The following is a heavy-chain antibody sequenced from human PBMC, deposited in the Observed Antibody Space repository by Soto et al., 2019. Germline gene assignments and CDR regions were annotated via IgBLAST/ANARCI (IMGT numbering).Heavy chain of an antibody. CDR2: IYYSGST. CDR1: GGSISSGDW. V-gene: IGHV4-4*02. J-gene: IGHJ4*02. D-gene: IGHD2-21*02. Sequence: QVQLQESGTGLVKPSGTLSLTCAVSGGSISSGDWCWSWVRQSPGKGLEWIGEIYYSGSTTYNPSPKSRVTISADKSENQFSLRLSSVTAADTAVYYWARRGCDSIFGSLDYWGQGTLVTVSS. CDR3: ARRGCDSIFGSLDY.